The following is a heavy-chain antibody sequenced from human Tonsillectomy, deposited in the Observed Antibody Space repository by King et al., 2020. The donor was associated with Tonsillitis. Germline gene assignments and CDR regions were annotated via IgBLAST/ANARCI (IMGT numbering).Heavy chain of an antibody. D-gene: IGHD3-9*01. CDR1: GASIISDSYY. CDR2: IYSSGST. J-gene: IGHJ5*02. V-gene: IGHV4-61*02. CDR3: GRGGDLSTGGILFDP. Sequence: QLQESGPGLVKPSQTLSLTCTVSGASIISDSYYWSWIRQPAGKGLEWIGRIYSSGSTNYNPSLESRVTMSTDTSRNQFSLKLRSVPAADTAVDYCGRGGDLSTGGILFDPGGQGTLVTVPS.